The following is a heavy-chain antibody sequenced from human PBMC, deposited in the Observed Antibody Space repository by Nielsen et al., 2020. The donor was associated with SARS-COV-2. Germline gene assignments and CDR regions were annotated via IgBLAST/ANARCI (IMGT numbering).Heavy chain of an antibody. J-gene: IGHJ4*02. Sequence: GGSLRLSCAASGFTFSSHAMHWVRQAPGKGLEWLAIISYDGNKHYADSVKGRFTISRDNSKDTLYLQMDTLRPEDTAVYFCARETLDYTSSFVDYWGQGTLVTVSP. CDR3: ARETLDYTSSFVDY. D-gene: IGHD4-11*01. CDR1: GFTFSSHA. V-gene: IGHV3-30*04. CDR2: ISYDGNK.